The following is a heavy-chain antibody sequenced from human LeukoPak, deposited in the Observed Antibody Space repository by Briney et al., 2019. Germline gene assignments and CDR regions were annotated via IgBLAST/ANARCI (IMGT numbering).Heavy chain of an antibody. V-gene: IGHV4-34*01. CDR3: ARGEWLLNY. CDR1: GGSFSGYY. CDR2: INHSGST. J-gene: IGHJ4*02. D-gene: IGHD3-3*01. Sequence: SETLSLTCAVYGGSFSGYYWSWIRQSPGKGLEWIGEINHSGSTNYNPSLKSRVTISVDTSKNQFSLKLSSVTAADTAVYYCARGEWLLNYWGQGTLVTVSS.